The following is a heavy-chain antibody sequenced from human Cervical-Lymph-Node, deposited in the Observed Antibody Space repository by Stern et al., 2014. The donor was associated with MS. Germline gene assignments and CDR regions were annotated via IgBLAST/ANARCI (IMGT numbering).Heavy chain of an antibody. D-gene: IGHD3-3*01. V-gene: IGHV1-18*04. CDR2: ISAYNGNT. J-gene: IGHJ4*02. Sequence: QMQLVQSGAEVKKPGASVKVSCKASGYTFTSYGISWGRQAPGQGLEWMGWISAYNGNTNYAQNIQGRVTMTTDTSTSTAYMELRSLRSDDTAVYYCARVGTLLEWFLPLDYWGQGTLVTVSS. CDR1: GYTFTSYG. CDR3: ARVGTLLEWFLPLDY.